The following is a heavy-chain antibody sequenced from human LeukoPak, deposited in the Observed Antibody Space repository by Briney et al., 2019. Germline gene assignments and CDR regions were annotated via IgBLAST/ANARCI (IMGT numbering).Heavy chain of an antibody. CDR3: ARDPTNNWNYYYYYGMDV. D-gene: IGHD1-20*01. CDR2: IWYDGSNK. J-gene: IGHJ6*02. CDR1: GFTFSSYG. Sequence: GGSLRLSCAASGFTFSSYGMHWVRQAPGKGLEWVAVIWYDGSNKYYADSVKGRFTISRDNSKNTLYLQMNSLRAEDTAVYYCARDPTNNWNYYYYYGMDVWGQGTTVTVSS. V-gene: IGHV3-33*01.